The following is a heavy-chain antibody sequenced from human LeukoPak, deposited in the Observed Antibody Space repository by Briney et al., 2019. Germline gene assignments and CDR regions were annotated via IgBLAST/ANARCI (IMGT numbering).Heavy chain of an antibody. Sequence: PSETLSLTCTVSGGSISSTSCYWAWIRQSPGKGLEWIGSIYYTGSTYYNPSPKSRVTISVDTSKNQFSLKVSSVTAADTAVYYCARPVSSSWYGGFDYWGQGTLVTVSS. CDR2: IYYTGST. J-gene: IGHJ4*02. V-gene: IGHV4-39*01. CDR3: ARPVSSSWYGGFDY. CDR1: GGSISSTSCY. D-gene: IGHD6-13*01.